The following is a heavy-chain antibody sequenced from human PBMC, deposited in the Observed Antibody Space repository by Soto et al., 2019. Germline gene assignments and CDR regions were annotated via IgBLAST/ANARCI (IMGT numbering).Heavy chain of an antibody. Sequence: QVQLQESGPGLVKPSETLSLTCTVSGGSISGGIYYWSWVRQSPGKGLEWIGYIFPSGSTFYNPSSGRRVTISADTSKNQFSLRLSSATAADTAVYYCAREIIPLTTDWYFDLWGRGTLVTVSS. CDR1: GGSISGGIYY. V-gene: IGHV4-30-4*01. CDR3: AREIIPLTTDWYFDL. D-gene: IGHD4-17*01. CDR2: IFPSGST. J-gene: IGHJ2*01.